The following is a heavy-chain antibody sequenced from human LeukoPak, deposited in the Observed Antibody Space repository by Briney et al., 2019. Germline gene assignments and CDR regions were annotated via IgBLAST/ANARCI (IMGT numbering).Heavy chain of an antibody. J-gene: IGHJ6*02. CDR2: ISGSGGST. CDR3: AKDRGPYSSGWYVYYYYGMGV. D-gene: IGHD6-19*01. V-gene: IGHV3-23*01. CDR1: GSTFSSYA. Sequence: GGSLRLSCAASGSTFSSYAMSWVRQAPGKGLEWVSAISGSGGSTYYADSVKGRFTISRDNSKNTLYLQMNSLRAEDTAVYYCAKDRGPYSSGWYVYYYYGMGVWGQGTTVTVSS.